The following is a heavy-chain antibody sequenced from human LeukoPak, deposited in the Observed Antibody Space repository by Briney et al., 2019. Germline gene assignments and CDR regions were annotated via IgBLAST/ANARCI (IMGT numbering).Heavy chain of an antibody. CDR1: GFTFNAYA. J-gene: IGHJ5*02. CDR3: ARESDFWSGYSWFDP. Sequence: GGSLRLSCAASGFTFNAYAMSWVRQAPGKGLEWVSGISGRGGTTSYADSVKGRFTISRDNSNKMMYLQMNSLRAEDTAVYYCARESDFWSGYSWFDPWGQGTLVTVSS. CDR2: ISGRGGTT. V-gene: IGHV3-23*01. D-gene: IGHD3-3*01.